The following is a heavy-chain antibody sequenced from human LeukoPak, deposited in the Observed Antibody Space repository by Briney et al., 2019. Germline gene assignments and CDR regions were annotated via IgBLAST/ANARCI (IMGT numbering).Heavy chain of an antibody. V-gene: IGHV4-59*08. J-gene: IGHJ4*02. D-gene: IGHD5-12*01. CDR1: GGSINSYY. CDR2: IYYSGST. CDR3: ARQTWLIDY. Sequence: PSETLSLTCTVSGGSINSYYWSWIRQPPGKGLEWIGYIYYSGSTNYNPSLKSRVTISVDTSKSQFSLKVSSVTAADTAVYYCARQTWLIDYWGQGTLITVSS.